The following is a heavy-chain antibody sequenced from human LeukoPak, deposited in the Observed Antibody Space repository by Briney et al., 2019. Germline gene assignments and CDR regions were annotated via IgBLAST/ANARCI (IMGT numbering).Heavy chain of an antibody. J-gene: IGHJ4*02. CDR3: AKDDRVGATSHIDY. Sequence: PGGSLRLSCAASGFTFSSYGMHWVRQAPGKGLEWVAFVRYDGSNKYYADSVKGRFTISRDNSKNTLYLQMNSLRAEDTAVYYYAKDDRVGATSHIDYWGQGTLVTVSS. CDR1: GFTFSSYG. D-gene: IGHD1-26*01. V-gene: IGHV3-30*02. CDR2: VRYDGSNK.